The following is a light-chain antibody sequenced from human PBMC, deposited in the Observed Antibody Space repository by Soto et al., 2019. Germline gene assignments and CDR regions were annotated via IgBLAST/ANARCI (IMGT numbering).Light chain of an antibody. CDR1: QSLVYSDGNTY. J-gene: IGKJ5*01. CDR3: MQGTHRPIT. CDR2: KVS. V-gene: IGKV2-30*01. Sequence: DVVMTQSPLSLPVTLGQPASISCRSSQSLVYSDGNTYLNWFQQRPGQSPRRLIYKVSVRDSGVPDRFSGSGSGTDFTLKISRVEAEDVGIYYCMQGTHRPITFGQGTRLEIK.